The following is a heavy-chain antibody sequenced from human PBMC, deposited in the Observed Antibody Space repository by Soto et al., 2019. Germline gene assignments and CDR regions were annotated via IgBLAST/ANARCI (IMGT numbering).Heavy chain of an antibody. V-gene: IGHV1-69*10. CDR2: IIPIHGTT. CDR3: ATAGIVVTSQPQLGY. D-gene: IGHD3-22*01. CDR1: GDTFSIYG. J-gene: IGHJ4*01. Sequence: AAPVKVSCKSSGDTFSIYGITWVRQAPGQGLEWMGGIIPIHGTTNYAQKFQDRVTITADKFTSTAYMELSSLRSEDTAVYYCATAGIVVTSQPQLGYWGHGILVTVSS.